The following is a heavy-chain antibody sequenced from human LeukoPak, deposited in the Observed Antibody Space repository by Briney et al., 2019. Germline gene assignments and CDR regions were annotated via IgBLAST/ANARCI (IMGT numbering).Heavy chain of an antibody. CDR3: ARDQGYSYGYRPFDY. V-gene: IGHV3-30-3*01. CDR2: ISYDGSNK. CDR1: GFTFSSYA. Sequence: PGGSLRLSCAASGFTFSSYAMHWVRQAPGKGLEWVAVISYDGSNKYYADSVKGRFTISRDNSKNTLYLQMNSLRAEDTAVYYCARDQGYSYGYRPFDYWGQGILVTVSS. D-gene: IGHD5-18*01. J-gene: IGHJ4*02.